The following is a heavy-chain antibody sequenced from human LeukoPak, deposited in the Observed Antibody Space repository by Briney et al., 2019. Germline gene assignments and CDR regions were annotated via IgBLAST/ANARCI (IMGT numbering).Heavy chain of an antibody. J-gene: IGHJ4*02. CDR3: ARSYSSSWYCYFDY. CDR1: GGTFSSYA. Sequence: SVNVSCTASGGTFSSYAISWVRQAPGQGLEWMGGIIPIFGTANYAQKFQGRVTITADESTSTAYMELSSLRSEDTAVYYCARSYSSSWYCYFDYWGQGTLVTVSS. D-gene: IGHD6-13*01. CDR2: IIPIFGTA. V-gene: IGHV1-69*13.